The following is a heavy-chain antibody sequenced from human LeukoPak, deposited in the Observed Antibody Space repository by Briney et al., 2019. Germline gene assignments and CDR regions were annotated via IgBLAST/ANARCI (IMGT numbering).Heavy chain of an antibody. CDR2: IKQDGSEK. CDR1: GFTFSSYW. CDR3: ARDISLPGWSWTNYYYYYGMDV. D-gene: IGHD3-9*01. Sequence: GGSLRLSCAASGFTFSSYWMSWVRQAPGKGLEWVANIKQDGSEKYYVDSVKGRFTISRDNAKNSLYLQMNSLRAEDTAVYYCARDISLPGWSWTNYYYYYGMDVWGQGTTVTVSS. J-gene: IGHJ6*02. V-gene: IGHV3-7*01.